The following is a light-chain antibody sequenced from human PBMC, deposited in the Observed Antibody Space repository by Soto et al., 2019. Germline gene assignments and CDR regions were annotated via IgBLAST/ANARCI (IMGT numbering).Light chain of an antibody. Sequence: DIQMTQSPSSLSASVGDRVTITCRASQDISNYLNWYQQRPGKAPKLLIYDASNLERGVPSRFSGIRSGTHFTFAITSLQPEDVATYDCQQSDSLPITFGQGTRLEI. CDR1: QDISNY. V-gene: IGKV1-33*01. J-gene: IGKJ5*01. CDR3: QQSDSLPIT. CDR2: DAS.